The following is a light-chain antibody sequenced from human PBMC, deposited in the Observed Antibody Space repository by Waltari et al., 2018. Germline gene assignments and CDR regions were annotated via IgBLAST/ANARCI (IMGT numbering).Light chain of an antibody. CDR1: SRDIGGYNY. Sequence: QSALTQPASVSGSPGQSITISCTGTSRDIGGYNYLSWYQQHPGKAPNVVIFDISYRPSVVSSRFSGSKSGNTASLTISGLQAEDEADYYCTSYTSSHGLVFGTGTKVTVL. V-gene: IGLV2-14*03. CDR2: DIS. J-gene: IGLJ1*01. CDR3: TSYTSSHGLV.